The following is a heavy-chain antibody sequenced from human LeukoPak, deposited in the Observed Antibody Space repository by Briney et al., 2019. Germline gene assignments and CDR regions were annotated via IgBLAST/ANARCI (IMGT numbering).Heavy chain of an antibody. V-gene: IGHV1-2*02. Sequence: ASVKVSCKASGYTFTGYYMHWVRQAPGQGLEWMGWINPNSGGTNYAQKFQGRVTMTRDTSISTAYMELSRLRSDDTAVHYCARVGRREQLGKNWFDPWGQGTLVTVSS. D-gene: IGHD6-6*01. CDR2: INPNSGGT. CDR1: GYTFTGYY. J-gene: IGHJ5*02. CDR3: ARVGRREQLGKNWFDP.